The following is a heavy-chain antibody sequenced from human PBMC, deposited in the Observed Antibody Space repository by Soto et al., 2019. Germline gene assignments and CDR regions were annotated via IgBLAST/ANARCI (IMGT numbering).Heavy chain of an antibody. V-gene: IGHV1-69*02. J-gene: IGHJ4*02. CDR1: GGTLSRYT. CDR3: ARNVGYYDSRGLDY. Sequence: QVQLVQSGAEVKKPGSSVRVSCKTSGGTLSRYTISWVRQAPGQGLAWTGRIIPMLGITTYAQKFQGRVSITADKATGTAYMEPSTLTSEDTALYYRARNVGYYDSRGLDYWGQGTLVTVSS. CDR2: IIPMLGIT. D-gene: IGHD3-22*01.